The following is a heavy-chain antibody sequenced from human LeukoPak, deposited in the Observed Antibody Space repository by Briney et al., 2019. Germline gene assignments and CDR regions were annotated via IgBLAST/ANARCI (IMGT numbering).Heavy chain of an antibody. V-gene: IGHV4-31*02. Sequence: LRLSCAASGFTFSSYAMSWVRQHPGKGLEWIGYIYYSGSTYYNPSLKSRVTISVDTSKNQFSLKLSSVAAADTAVYYCAGQRVLLWFGEPQGGMDVWGQGTTVTVSS. J-gene: IGHJ6*02. CDR2: IYYSGST. CDR3: AGQRVLLWFGEPQGGMDV. CDR1: GFTFSSYA. D-gene: IGHD3-10*01.